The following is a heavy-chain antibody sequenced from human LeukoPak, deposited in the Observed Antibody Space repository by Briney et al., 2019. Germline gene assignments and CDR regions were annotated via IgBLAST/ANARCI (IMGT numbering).Heavy chain of an antibody. D-gene: IGHD3-22*01. CDR2: IYYTGST. CDR3: ARHRGSGYPYFDY. CDR1: GGSINNYY. V-gene: IGHV4-59*01. J-gene: IGHJ4*02. Sequence: SETLSLTCTVSGGSINNYYWSWIRQPPGKGLEWIGYIYYTGSTNYNPSLKSQVTISVDTSKSHFSLKMSTLTAADTAVYYCARHRGSGYPYFDYWGQGTLVTVSS.